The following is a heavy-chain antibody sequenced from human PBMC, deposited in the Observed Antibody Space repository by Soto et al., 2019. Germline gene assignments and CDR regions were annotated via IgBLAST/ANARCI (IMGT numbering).Heavy chain of an antibody. D-gene: IGHD3-22*01. CDR2: IYHSGST. CDR3: ARSNYYDSSGYYYDAFDI. J-gene: IGHJ3*02. V-gene: IGHV4-30-2*01. CDR1: GGSISSGCYS. Sequence: TSETLSLTCAVSGGSISSGCYSWSWIRQPPGKGLEWIGYIYHSGSTYYNPSLKSRVTISVDRSKNQFSLKLSSVTAADTAVYYCARSNYYDSSGYYYDAFDIWGQGTMVTVSS.